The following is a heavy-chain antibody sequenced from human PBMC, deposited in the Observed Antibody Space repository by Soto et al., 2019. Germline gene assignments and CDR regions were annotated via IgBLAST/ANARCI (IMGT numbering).Heavy chain of an antibody. CDR3: ARDGSRIYGMDV. V-gene: IGHV1-3*01. J-gene: IGHJ6*02. Sequence: ASVKVSCKASGYTFTSYAMHWVRQAPGQRLEWMGWINAGNGNTKYSQQFQGRVTITRDTSASTAYMELSSLRSEDTAVYYCARDGSRIYGMDVWGQGTTVTVS. CDR2: INAGNGNT. CDR1: GYTFTSYA.